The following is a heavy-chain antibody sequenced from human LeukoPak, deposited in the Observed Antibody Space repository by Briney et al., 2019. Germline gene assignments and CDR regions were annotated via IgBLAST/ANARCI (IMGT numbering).Heavy chain of an antibody. CDR3: AKCGSTVTTLNWFNP. CDR1: GFTFSTNA. V-gene: IGHV3-23*01. D-gene: IGHD4-17*01. CDR2: ISVSGGTT. J-gene: IGHJ5*02. Sequence: PGGSLRLSCVASGFTFSTNAMNWVRQAPGKGLEWVSGISVSGGTTFYADSVKGRFTISRDNSKNTVYLQMNDLRGEDTAVYYCAKCGSTVTTLNWFNPWGQGTLVTVYS.